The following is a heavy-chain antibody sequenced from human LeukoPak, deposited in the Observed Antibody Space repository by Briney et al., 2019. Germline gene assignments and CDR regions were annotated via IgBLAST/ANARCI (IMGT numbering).Heavy chain of an antibody. D-gene: IGHD6-6*01. CDR3: ASRGSEYSSSSSYYFDY. J-gene: IGHJ4*02. CDR2: INHSGST. Sequence: SETLSLTCAVYSVSFSGYYWSWIRQPPGKGLEWIGEINHSGSTNYNPSLKSRVTISVDTSKNQFSLKLSSVTAADTAVYYCASRGSEYSSSSSYYFDYWGQGTLVTVSS. V-gene: IGHV4-34*01. CDR1: SVSFSGYY.